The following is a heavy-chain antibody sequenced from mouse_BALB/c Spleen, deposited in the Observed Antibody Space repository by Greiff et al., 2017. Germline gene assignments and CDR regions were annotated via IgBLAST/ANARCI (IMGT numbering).Heavy chain of an antibody. V-gene: IGHV5-17*02. D-gene: IGHD2-14*01. J-gene: IGHJ4*01. CDR3: ARGEVRREGSAMDY. CDR2: ISSGSSTI. CDR1: GFTFSSFG. Sequence: EVKVEESGGGLVQPGGSRKLSCAASGFTFSSFGMHWVRQAPEKGLEWVAYISSGSSTIYYADTVKGRFTISRDNPKNTLFLQMTSLRSEDTAMYYCARGEVRREGSAMDYWGQGTSVTVSS.